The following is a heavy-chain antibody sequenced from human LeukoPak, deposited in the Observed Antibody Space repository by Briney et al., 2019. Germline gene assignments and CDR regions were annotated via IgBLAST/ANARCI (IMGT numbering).Heavy chain of an antibody. Sequence: SETLSLTCTVSGASITSSSYYWGWLRQPPGKGLEWIGYIYYRGSTNYNPSLKSRVTISVDTSKNQFSLKLSSVTAADTAVYYCAKTTGYLGAFDIWGQGTMVTVSS. CDR3: AKTTGYLGAFDI. V-gene: IGHV4-61*05. J-gene: IGHJ3*02. CDR1: GASITSSSYY. CDR2: IYYRGST. D-gene: IGHD1-1*01.